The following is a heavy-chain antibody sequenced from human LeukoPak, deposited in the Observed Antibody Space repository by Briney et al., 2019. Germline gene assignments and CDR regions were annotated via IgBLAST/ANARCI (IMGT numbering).Heavy chain of an antibody. CDR3: ARRGSGSYPFDY. D-gene: IGHD3-10*01. J-gene: IGHJ4*02. CDR1: GGSFSGYY. CDR2: INHSGST. Sequence: PSETLSLTCAVYGGSFSGYYWSWIRQPPGKGLEWIGEINHSGSTNYNPSLKSRVTISVDTSKNQFSLKLSSVSAADTAVYYCARRGSGSYPFDYWGQGTLVTVSS. V-gene: IGHV4-34*01.